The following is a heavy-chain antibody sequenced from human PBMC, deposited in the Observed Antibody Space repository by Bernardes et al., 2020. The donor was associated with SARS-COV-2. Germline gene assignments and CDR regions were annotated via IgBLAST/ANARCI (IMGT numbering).Heavy chain of an antibody. CDR3: ATVVGYTYGGGWFDP. Sequence: ASVKVSCKASGYTFTSYGISWVRQDPGQGLEWMGWISADSVNTDYAEKFQGRVTMTTDTSTSTAYMELRRLRSDDTAVYYCATVVGYTYGGGWFDPWGQGTLVIVSS. CDR1: GYTFTSYG. D-gene: IGHD5-18*01. J-gene: IGHJ5*02. V-gene: IGHV1-18*01. CDR2: ISADSVNT.